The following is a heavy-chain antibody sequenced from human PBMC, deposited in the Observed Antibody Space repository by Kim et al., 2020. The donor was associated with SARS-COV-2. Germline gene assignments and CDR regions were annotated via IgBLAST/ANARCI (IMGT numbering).Heavy chain of an antibody. Sequence: YPADSDTKDSPSFKGQFTISADKSISTAYLQWSSLKASDTAMYYCARIGDYWGQGTLVTVSS. D-gene: IGHD2-15*01. V-gene: IGHV5-51*01. CDR2: YPADSDT. J-gene: IGHJ4*02. CDR3: ARIGDY.